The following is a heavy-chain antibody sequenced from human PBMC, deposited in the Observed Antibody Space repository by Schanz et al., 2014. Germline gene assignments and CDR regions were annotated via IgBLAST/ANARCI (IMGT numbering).Heavy chain of an antibody. CDR3: ARDQSPYANSSDVRYFDY. J-gene: IGHJ4*02. Sequence: QVHLVQSGAEVKKPGASVKVSCKASGYNITSNDVTWVRQATGQGLEWMGWMNPNSGNTDYAQKFQGRLTMTADTSTSAAYMNLRSLRSDDPAVYYCARDQSPYANSSDVRYFDYWGQGSLVTVSS. V-gene: IGHV1-8*01. CDR2: MNPNSGNT. D-gene: IGHD6-6*01. CDR1: GYNITSND.